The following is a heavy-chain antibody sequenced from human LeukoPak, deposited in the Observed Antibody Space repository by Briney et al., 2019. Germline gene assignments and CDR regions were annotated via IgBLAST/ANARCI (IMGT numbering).Heavy chain of an antibody. CDR3: AKEGLRGVYFDY. V-gene: IGHV3-9*01. D-gene: IGHD5-12*01. Sequence: GRSLRLSCAASGFTFDDYARHWVRQAPGKGLEWVSGISWNSGSIGYADSVKGRFTISRDNAKNSLYLQMNSLRAEDTALYYCAKEGLRGVYFDYWGQGTLVTVSS. J-gene: IGHJ4*02. CDR2: ISWNSGSI. CDR1: GFTFDDYA.